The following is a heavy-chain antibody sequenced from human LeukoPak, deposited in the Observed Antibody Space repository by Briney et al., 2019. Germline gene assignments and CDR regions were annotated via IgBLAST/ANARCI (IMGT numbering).Heavy chain of an antibody. Sequence: PSETLSLTCTVSGGSVSSSSYYWGWIRQPPGKGLEWIGTIYYSGSTYYNPSLKSRVTISVDTSKNQFSLKLSSVTAADTAVYYCARDGPPMAFDYWGQGTLVTVSS. V-gene: IGHV4-39*07. J-gene: IGHJ4*02. CDR1: GGSVSSSSYY. CDR3: ARDGPPMAFDY. CDR2: IYYSGST. D-gene: IGHD3-10*01.